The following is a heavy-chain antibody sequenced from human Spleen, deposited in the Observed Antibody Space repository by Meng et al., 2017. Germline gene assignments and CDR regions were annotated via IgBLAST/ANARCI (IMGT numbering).Heavy chain of an antibody. CDR1: EFTFTTYT. V-gene: IGHV3-21*01. CDR3: ARDRGPVANEYFQH. Sequence: GESLKISCAASEFTFTTYTMTWVRQAPGKGLEWVSSITGRNRYAYYADSVKGRFTISRDNSKNTLYLQMNSLSPEDTAVYYCARDRGPVANEYFQHWGQGTLVTVSS. CDR2: ITGRNRYA. J-gene: IGHJ1*01. D-gene: IGHD6-19*01.